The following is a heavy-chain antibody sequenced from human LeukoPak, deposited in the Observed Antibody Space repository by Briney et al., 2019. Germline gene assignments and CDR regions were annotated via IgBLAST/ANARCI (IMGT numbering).Heavy chain of an antibody. J-gene: IGHJ4*01. CDR1: GGSFSGYY. CDR2: INHSGST. Sequence: SETLSLTCAVYGGSFSGYYWSWIRQPPGKGLEWIGEINHSGSTNYNPSLKSRVTISVDTSKSQFSLKLSSVTAADTAVYYCARTTLLWYFDNWGPGALVAVSS. V-gene: IGHV4-34*01. D-gene: IGHD1-14*01. CDR3: ARTTLLWYFDN.